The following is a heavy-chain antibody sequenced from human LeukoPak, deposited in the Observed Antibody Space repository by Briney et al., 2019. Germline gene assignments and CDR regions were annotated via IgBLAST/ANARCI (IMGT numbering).Heavy chain of an antibody. D-gene: IGHD2-2*01. J-gene: IGHJ6*02. V-gene: IGHV4-34*01. CDR1: GGSFSGYY. Sequence: PSETLSLTCAVYGGSFSGYYWSWIRQPPGKGLEWIGEINHSGSTNYNPSLKSRVTISVDTSKNQFSLKLSSVTAADTAAYYCASLPKPVVPAARRYYYGMDVWGQGTTVTVSS. CDR2: INHSGST. CDR3: ASLPKPVVPAARRYYYGMDV.